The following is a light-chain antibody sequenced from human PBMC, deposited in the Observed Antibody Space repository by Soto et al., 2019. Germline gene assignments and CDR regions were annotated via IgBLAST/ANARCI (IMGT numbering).Light chain of an antibody. CDR3: QHYGTSAL. CDR1: QSVSSSY. J-gene: IGKJ3*01. CDR2: GAS. V-gene: IGKV3-20*01. Sequence: EMVLTQSPGTLSLSPGERATLSCRASQSVSSSYLAWYQQKPGQAPRLFIYGASNRATGIPDRFSVSASGTDFTLTISRLEPEDFAVYYCQHYGTSALFGPGTKVDIK.